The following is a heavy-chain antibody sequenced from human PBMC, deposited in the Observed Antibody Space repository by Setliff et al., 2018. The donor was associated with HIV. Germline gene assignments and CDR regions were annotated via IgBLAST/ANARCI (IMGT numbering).Heavy chain of an antibody. V-gene: IGHV1-18*01. J-gene: IGHJ4*02. D-gene: IGHD1-26*01. CDR3: ASYSGSYYFILHY. CDR1: GYTFTAYG. Sequence: ASVKVSCKPSGYTFTAYGLSWVRQAPGQGLEWMGWISTYSDETSYAQRLQGRVTMTTDTSTSTAYMELSSLRSEDTAVYYCASYSGSYYFILHYWGQGTLVTVSS. CDR2: ISTYSDET.